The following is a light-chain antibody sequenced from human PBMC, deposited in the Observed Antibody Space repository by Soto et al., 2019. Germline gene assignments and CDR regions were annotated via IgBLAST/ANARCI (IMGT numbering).Light chain of an antibody. CDR2: GAS. CDR1: QSVSSSY. V-gene: IGKV3-20*01. J-gene: IGKJ4*01. Sequence: IVLTQSPGTLSMSPGERDTISCRASQSVSSSYLAWYQQKPGQAPRLLIYGASSRATGIPDRFSGSGSGTDFTLTISRLEPEDYAVYYCQQYGSSPLTFGGGTKVDIK. CDR3: QQYGSSPLT.